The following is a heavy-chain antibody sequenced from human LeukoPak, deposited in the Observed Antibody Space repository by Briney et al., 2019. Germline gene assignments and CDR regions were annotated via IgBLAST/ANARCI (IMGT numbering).Heavy chain of an antibody. CDR2: INSGGPT. V-gene: IGHV3-23*01. CDR3: AKTPSGTVTTSF. Sequence: PGGSLRLSCAASGFTFSSYAMSWVRQAPGKGLEWVSAINSGGPTYYADSVKGRFTISRDNSKNTLYLQMNSLSAEDTAIYYCAKTPSGTVTTSFWGQGTLVTVSS. CDR1: GFTFSSYA. J-gene: IGHJ4*02. D-gene: IGHD4-17*01.